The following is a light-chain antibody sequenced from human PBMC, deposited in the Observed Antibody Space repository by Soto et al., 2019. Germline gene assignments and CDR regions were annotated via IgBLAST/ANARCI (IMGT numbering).Light chain of an antibody. J-gene: IGLJ2*01. CDR2: ETN. V-gene: IGLV1-51*02. CDR3: GTWDSSLSAGVV. Sequence: QSVLTQPPSVSAAPGQKVTISCSGSSSHIGNNFVSWYQQLPGTAPTLLIYETNKRPSGIPDRCSGSKSGTSATLGITGLQTGDEADYDCGTWDSSLSAGVVFGGGTKLTVL. CDR1: SSHIGNNF.